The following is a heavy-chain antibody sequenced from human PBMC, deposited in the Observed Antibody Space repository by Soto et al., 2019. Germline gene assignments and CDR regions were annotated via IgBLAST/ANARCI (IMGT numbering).Heavy chain of an antibody. CDR1: GFSFSSYA. D-gene: IGHD6-25*01. CDR3: AKAPGAADDAFDI. CDR2: ISGSGGST. J-gene: IGHJ3*02. Sequence: GGCLRLSCAASGFSFSSYAVSGVRQAPGKGLEWVSAISGSGGSTYYADSVKGRFTISRDNSKNTLYLQMNSLRAEDTAVYYCAKAPGAADDAFDIWGQGTMVTVSS. V-gene: IGHV3-23*01.